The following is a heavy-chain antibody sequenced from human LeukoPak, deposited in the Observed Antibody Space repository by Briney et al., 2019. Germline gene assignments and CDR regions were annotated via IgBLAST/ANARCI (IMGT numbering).Heavy chain of an antibody. Sequence: SETLSLTCTVSGGSINFYYWSWIRHPAGKGLEWIGRIYSTGSTNYSPSLKGRVTMSVDKSKNQFSLNLSSVTAADTAVYYCARGIADPYSFDSWGQGTLVTVSS. J-gene: IGHJ4*02. CDR1: GGSINFYY. CDR3: ARGIADPYSFDS. D-gene: IGHD6-13*01. CDR2: IYSTGST. V-gene: IGHV4-4*07.